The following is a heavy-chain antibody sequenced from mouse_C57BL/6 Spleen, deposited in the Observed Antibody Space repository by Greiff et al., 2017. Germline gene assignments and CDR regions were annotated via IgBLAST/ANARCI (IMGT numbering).Heavy chain of an antibody. V-gene: IGHV14-3*01. D-gene: IGHD2-4*01. Sequence: VQLQQSVAELVRPGASVKLSCTASGFNIKNTYMHWVKQRPEQGLEWIGRIDPANGNTKYAPKFQGKATITADTASNTAYLQLSSLTSEDTAIYYCASPYDYDGAWFAYWGQGTLVTVSA. J-gene: IGHJ3*01. CDR3: ASPYDYDGAWFAY. CDR1: GFNIKNTY. CDR2: IDPANGNT.